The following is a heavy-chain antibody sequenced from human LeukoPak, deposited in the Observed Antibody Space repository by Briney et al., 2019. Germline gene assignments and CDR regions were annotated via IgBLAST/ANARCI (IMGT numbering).Heavy chain of an antibody. Sequence: GESPKISCKGSGYTFTNYWITWVRQMPGKGLEWMGRIDPSDSYTNYSPSFQGHVTISADKSISTAYLQWNSLKASDTAMYYCARLWGSLYYFDSWGRGTLVTVSS. CDR3: ARLWGSLYYFDS. CDR1: GYTFTNYW. CDR2: IDPSDSYT. D-gene: IGHD3-16*01. V-gene: IGHV5-10-1*01. J-gene: IGHJ4*02.